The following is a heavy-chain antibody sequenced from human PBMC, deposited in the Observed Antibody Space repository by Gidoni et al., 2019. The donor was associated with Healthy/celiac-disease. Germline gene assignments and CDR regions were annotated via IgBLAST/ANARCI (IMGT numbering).Heavy chain of an antibody. CDR1: GGSISSSSYY. J-gene: IGHJ4*02. D-gene: IGHD2-15*01. CDR2: IYYSGST. Sequence: QLQLQESGPGLVKPSETLSLTCTVSGGSISSSSYYWGWIRQPPGKGLEWIGSIYYSGSTYYNPPLKSRVTISVDTSKTQSPLKLSSVTAADTAVYYCARHGCSGGSCYSGSYYFDYWGQGPLVTVSS. V-gene: IGHV4-39*01. CDR3: ARHGCSGGSCYSGSYYFDY.